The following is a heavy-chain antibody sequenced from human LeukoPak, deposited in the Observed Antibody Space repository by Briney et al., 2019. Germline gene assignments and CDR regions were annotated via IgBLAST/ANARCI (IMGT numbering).Heavy chain of an antibody. D-gene: IGHD6-19*01. Sequence: RAAVKVSCKASAYTLSGYYMHWVRQPPAQGLEWMGRINTKSGVTNYAQKFQGRVTMTWDTSINTTFMDLSRLRSDDTAVYYCARRIAVAGSPVYYFDYWGQGTLVTVSS. CDR2: INTKSGVT. J-gene: IGHJ4*02. V-gene: IGHV1-2*06. CDR1: AYTLSGYY. CDR3: ARRIAVAGSPVYYFDY.